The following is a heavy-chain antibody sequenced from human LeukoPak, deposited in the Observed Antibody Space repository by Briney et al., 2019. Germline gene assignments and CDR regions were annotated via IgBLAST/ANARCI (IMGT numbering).Heavy chain of an antibody. V-gene: IGHV4-39*07. Sequence: SETLSLTCTVSGGSISSSRFFWAWIRQPPGKGLEWIGNINFSGTTYYNPSLKSRVTLSVDPSKNQFSLKLSSVTAADTAVYYCARELAAATKPFDYWGQGTLVTVSS. J-gene: IGHJ4*02. D-gene: IGHD6-13*01. CDR2: INFSGTT. CDR3: ARELAAATKPFDY. CDR1: GGSISSSRFF.